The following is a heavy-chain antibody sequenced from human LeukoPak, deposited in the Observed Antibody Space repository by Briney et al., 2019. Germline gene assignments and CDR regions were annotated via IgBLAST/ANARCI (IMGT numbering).Heavy chain of an antibody. J-gene: IGHJ5*02. CDR3: ARGQRYDFWSGRNWFDP. CDR1: GYTFTSYD. V-gene: IGHV1-8*03. D-gene: IGHD3-3*01. Sequence: ASVKVSCKASGYTFTSYDINWVRQATGQGLEWMGWRNPNSGNTGYAQKFQGRVTITRNTSISTAYMELSSLRSEDTAVYYCARGQRYDFWSGRNWFDPWGQGTLVTVSS. CDR2: RNPNSGNT.